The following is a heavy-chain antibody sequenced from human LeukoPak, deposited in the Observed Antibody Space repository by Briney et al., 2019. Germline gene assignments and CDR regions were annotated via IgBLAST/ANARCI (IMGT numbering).Heavy chain of an antibody. J-gene: IGHJ4*02. CDR2: INQDGSEK. V-gene: IGHV3-7*01. D-gene: IGHD5-24*01. CDR3: ARDGVRDGLYFDY. CDR1: GFSFSSHW. Sequence: GGSLRLSCAASGFSFSSHWMSWVRQAPGKGLEWVANINQDGSEKNNVDSVKGRFTISRDNAKNSLYLQMNSLRAEDTAVYYCARDGVRDGLYFDYWGQGTPVTVSS.